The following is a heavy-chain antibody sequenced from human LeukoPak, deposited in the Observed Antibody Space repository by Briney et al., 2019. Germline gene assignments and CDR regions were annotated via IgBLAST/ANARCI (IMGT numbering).Heavy chain of an antibody. Sequence: PSETLSLTCTVSGGSISSYYWSWIRQPPGKGLEWIGYTHYSGTTNYNPSLKSRVTISIDTSKSQFSLKLSSVTAADTAVYYCARADTAMLDYWGQGTLVTVSS. CDR3: ARADTAMLDY. J-gene: IGHJ4*02. V-gene: IGHV4-59*01. D-gene: IGHD5-18*01. CDR2: THYSGTT. CDR1: GGSISSYY.